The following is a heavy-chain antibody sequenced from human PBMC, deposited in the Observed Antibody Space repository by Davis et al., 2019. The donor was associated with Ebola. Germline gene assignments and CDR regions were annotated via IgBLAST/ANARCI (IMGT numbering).Heavy chain of an antibody. CDR2: IKQDGSEK. CDR1: GFTFSSHW. V-gene: IGHV3-7*01. Sequence: PGGSLRLSCAASGFTFSSHWMNWVRQAPGKGLEWVANIKQDGSEKYYVDSVKGRFTISRDNAKNSLYLQMNSLRAEDTAVYYCARDNSNTHWPFYFDYWDQGTLVIVSS. D-gene: IGHD2/OR15-2a*01. J-gene: IGHJ4*02. CDR3: ARDNSNTHWPFYFDY.